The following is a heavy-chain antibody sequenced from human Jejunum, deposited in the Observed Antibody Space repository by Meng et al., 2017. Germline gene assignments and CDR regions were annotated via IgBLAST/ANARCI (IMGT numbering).Heavy chain of an antibody. V-gene: IGHV3-74*01. CDR2: ISNDGSSI. CDR1: GFTLSNYW. CDR3: ARRGKGKSTVFDS. Sequence: GGSLRLSCAASGFTLSNYWMHWFRQAPGKGPVWVSRISNDGSSISYVDSVKGRFSISRDNAKNTMYLQMNSLTAEDTAVCFYARRGKGKSTVFDSWGQGTLVTVSS. J-gene: IGHJ4*02. D-gene: IGHD4-17*01.